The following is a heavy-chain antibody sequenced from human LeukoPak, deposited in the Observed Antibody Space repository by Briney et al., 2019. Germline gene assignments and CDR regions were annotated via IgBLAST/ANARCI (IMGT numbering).Heavy chain of an antibody. CDR1: GFNFSSYG. CDR3: AKGGFRITFGGVIVLPEY. D-gene: IGHD3-16*02. Sequence: GGSLRLSCAASGFNFSSYGMLWVRQAPGKGLEWAAVISYDGSNKYYADSVKGRFTISRDNSENTLYLQMNSLRAEDTAVYYCAKGGFRITFGGVIVLPEYWGQGTLVTVSS. J-gene: IGHJ4*02. CDR2: ISYDGSNK. V-gene: IGHV3-30*18.